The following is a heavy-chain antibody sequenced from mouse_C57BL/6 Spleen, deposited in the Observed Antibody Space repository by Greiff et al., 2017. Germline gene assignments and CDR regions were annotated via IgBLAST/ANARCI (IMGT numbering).Heavy chain of an antibody. CDR1: GYTFTSYW. Sequence: VQLQQSGAELVKPGASVKMSCKASGYTFTSYWLTWVKQRPGQGLEWIGDIYPGSGSTNYNEKFKSKATLTVDTSSSTAYMQLSSLTSEDSAVYYCARRLRRGGYAMDYWGQGTSVTVSS. D-gene: IGHD2-4*01. V-gene: IGHV1-55*01. J-gene: IGHJ4*01. CDR2: IYPGSGST. CDR3: ARRLRRGGYAMDY.